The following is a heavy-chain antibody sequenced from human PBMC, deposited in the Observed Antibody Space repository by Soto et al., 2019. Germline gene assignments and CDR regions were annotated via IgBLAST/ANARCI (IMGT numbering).Heavy chain of an antibody. CDR1: GGTFSSYA. V-gene: IGHV1-69*12. J-gene: IGHJ5*02. D-gene: IGHD6-19*01. CDR3: AFAVAGYTWFDP. Sequence: QVQVVQSGAEVKKPGSSVKVACKASGGTFSSYAIRWVRQAPGQGLEWMGGIIPIFGTANYAQKFQGRVTISADESTSTAHMELSSLTSEDTAVYYCAFAVAGYTWFDPWGQGTLVTVSS. CDR2: IIPIFGTA.